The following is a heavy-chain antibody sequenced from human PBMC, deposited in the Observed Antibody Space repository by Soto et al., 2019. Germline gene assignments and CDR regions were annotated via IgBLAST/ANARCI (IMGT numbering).Heavy chain of an antibody. CDR1: GFTFGDYA. Sequence: GGSLRLSCTASGFTFGDYAMSWVRQAPGKGLEWVGFIRSKAYGGTTEYAASVKGRFTISRDDSKSIAYLQMNSLKTEDTAVYYCTRDSTHYDFWSGYHYYGMDVWGQGTTVTVSS. D-gene: IGHD3-3*01. CDR3: TRDSTHYDFWSGYHYYGMDV. CDR2: IRSKAYGGTT. V-gene: IGHV3-49*04. J-gene: IGHJ6*02.